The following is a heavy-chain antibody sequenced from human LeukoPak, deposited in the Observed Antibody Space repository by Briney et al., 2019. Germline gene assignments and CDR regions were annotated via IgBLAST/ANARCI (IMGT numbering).Heavy chain of an antibody. CDR1: GGSISSSSYY. D-gene: IGHD1-14*01. CDR2: IYYNGST. V-gene: IGHV4-39*01. CDR3: GSYNPFDY. J-gene: IGHJ4*02. Sequence: SETLSLTCTVSGGSISSSSYYWGWIRQPPGKGLEWIGSIYYNGSTYYNPSLKSRVTISVDTSKNQFSLKLSSVTAADTAVYYCGSYNPFDYWGQGTLVTVSS.